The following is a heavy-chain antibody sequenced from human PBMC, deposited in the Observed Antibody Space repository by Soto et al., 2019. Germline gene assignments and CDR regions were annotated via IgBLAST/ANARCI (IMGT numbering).Heavy chain of an antibody. CDR2: LYSGGPT. V-gene: IGHV3-53*01. CDR1: GFTVSGNY. D-gene: IGHD3-9*01. Sequence: PGGSLRLSCAASGFTVSGNYMTWVRQAPGKGLEWGSILYSGGPTYYADSVKGRFTISRDNSKNTLYLQINSLRVEDTAVYYCARDVILRSFDWFPPVATIQDYWGQGTLVTVSS. J-gene: IGHJ4*02. CDR3: ARDVILRSFDWFPPVATIQDY.